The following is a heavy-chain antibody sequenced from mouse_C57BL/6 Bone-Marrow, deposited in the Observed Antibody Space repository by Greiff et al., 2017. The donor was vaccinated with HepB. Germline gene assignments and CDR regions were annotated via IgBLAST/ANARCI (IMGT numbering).Heavy chain of an antibody. V-gene: IGHV1-5*01. CDR3: TGSPWFAY. CDR2: IYPGNSDT. CDR1: GYTFSSYW. J-gene: IGHJ3*01. Sequence: EVPLQQSGTVLARAGASVEMSCKTSGYTFSSYWVHWVKQRPGQGLGWIGAIYPGNSDTSYNQKFKGKAKLTAVTSASTAYMELSSLTNEDSAVYYCTGSPWFAYWGQGTLVTVSA.